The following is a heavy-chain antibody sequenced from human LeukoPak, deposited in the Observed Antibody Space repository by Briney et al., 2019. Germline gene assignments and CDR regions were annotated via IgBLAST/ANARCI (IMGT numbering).Heavy chain of an antibody. J-gene: IGHJ1*01. CDR1: GFTFNKCW. Sequence: GGSLRLSCVVSGFTFNKCWMNWVRQAPGKGVEWVAHINPDGRDKYYVDSVKGRFSIYRDNAENSMYLQMNSLRVEDTAVYYCTSWGDTTAEYFQRWGQGTLVTVSS. D-gene: IGHD2-21*02. CDR3: TSWGDTTAEYFQR. V-gene: IGHV3-7*01. CDR2: INPDGRDK.